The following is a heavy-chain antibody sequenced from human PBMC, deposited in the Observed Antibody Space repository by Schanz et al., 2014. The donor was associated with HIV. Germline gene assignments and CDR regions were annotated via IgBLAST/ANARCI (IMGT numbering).Heavy chain of an antibody. V-gene: IGHV3-21*01. J-gene: IGHJ4*02. CDR2: ISSNTNYI. Sequence: DVQLVESGGGLVKRGGSLRLSCAASGFTFNNYGVNWVRQAPGKGLEWISSISSNTNYINYADSVKGRFTISRDNAKNSLYLQMNSLRAEDAAVYYCARDRFTVTTDEGLDYWGQGTLVTVSP. D-gene: IGHD4-17*01. CDR3: ARDRFTVTTDEGLDY. CDR1: GFTFNNYG.